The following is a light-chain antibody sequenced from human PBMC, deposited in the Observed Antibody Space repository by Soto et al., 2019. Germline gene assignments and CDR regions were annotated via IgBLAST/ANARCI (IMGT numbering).Light chain of an antibody. Sequence: QPVLTQPPSVSGAPGQRVTISCTGSRSNIGAGNDVHWYQQLPGTAPKLLIYXNNNXXXXXXXXXXGSKSGTSASLAITGXXXXXXXXXXXQSYDSSLSGSVFGGGTKLTVL. CDR3: QSYDSSLSGSV. CDR2: XNN. CDR1: RSNIGAGND. J-gene: IGLJ2*01. V-gene: IGLV1-40*01.